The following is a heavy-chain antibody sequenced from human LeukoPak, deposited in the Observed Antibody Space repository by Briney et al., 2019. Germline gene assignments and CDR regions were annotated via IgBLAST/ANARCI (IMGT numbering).Heavy chain of an antibody. CDR3: AREGFDY. V-gene: IGHV1-8*03. CDR1: GYTCTNYD. J-gene: IGHJ4*02. Sequence: GASVKVSCKASGYTCTNYDINWVRQATGQGLEWMGYKNTNSGNTGYAQKFQGRVTITKNTSISTAYMELSSLRSEDTAVYYCAREGFDYWGQGTLVTVSS. CDR2: KNTNSGNT.